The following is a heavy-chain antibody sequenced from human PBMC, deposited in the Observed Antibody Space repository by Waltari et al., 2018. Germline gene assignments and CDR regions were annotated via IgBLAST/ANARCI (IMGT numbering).Heavy chain of an antibody. CDR2: ISGYKVNT. V-gene: IGHV1-18*01. CDR1: GYTFTSCG. J-gene: IGHJ3*02. D-gene: IGHD3-16*01. CDR3: ARRTPHAGGGAFDI. Sequence: QVQLVQSGAEVKKPGASVKVSCKASGYTFTSCGLSWVRPAPGQGLEWMGWISGYKVNTNYVQNAQGRVTITTDTYSSRAYMEMRSLKSDDTAVYYCARRTPHAGGGAFDIWGQGTMVTVSS.